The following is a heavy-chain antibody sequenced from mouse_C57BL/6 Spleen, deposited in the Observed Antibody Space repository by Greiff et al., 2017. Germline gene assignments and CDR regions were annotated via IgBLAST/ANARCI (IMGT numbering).Heavy chain of an antibody. J-gene: IGHJ4*01. V-gene: IGHV1-9*01. CDR2: ILPGSGST. CDR1: GYTFTGYW. CDR3: ARDYGSTSYYYAMDY. D-gene: IGHD1-1*01. Sequence: QVQLQQSGAELMKPGASVKLSCKATGYTFTGYWIEWVKQRPGPGLEWIGEILPGSGSTNYNEKFKGKATFTADTSSNTAYKQLSRLTTEDSAIYYCARDYGSTSYYYAMDYWGQGTSGTVAS.